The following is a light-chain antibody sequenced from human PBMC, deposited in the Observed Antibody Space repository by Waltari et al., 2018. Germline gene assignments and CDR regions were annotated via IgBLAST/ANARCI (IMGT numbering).Light chain of an antibody. Sequence: QSVLTQPPSVSGTPGQRVTISCSGTTSNIGSTSVYWYQQLPGTAPKLLIYRNYQRPSGVPTRFSGSRSGTSASLAISGLQSEDEADYYCATWDDTLSGPRVFGGGTRLTVL. CDR1: TSNIGSTS. V-gene: IGLV1-47*01. J-gene: IGLJ3*02. CDR3: ATWDDTLSGPRV. CDR2: RNY.